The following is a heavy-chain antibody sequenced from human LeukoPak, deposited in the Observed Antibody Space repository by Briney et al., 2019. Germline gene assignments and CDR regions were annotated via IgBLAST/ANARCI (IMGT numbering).Heavy chain of an antibody. V-gene: IGHV1-69*04. Sequence: ASVKVSCKASGGTFSSYAISWVRQAPGQGLEWMGRIIPILGIANYAQKFQGRVTITADKSTSTAYMELSSLRSEDTAAYYCARDSAHSGSYSTWGQGTLVTVSS. J-gene: IGHJ5*02. CDR3: ARDSAHSGSYST. CDR1: GGTFSSYA. CDR2: IIPILGIA. D-gene: IGHD1-26*01.